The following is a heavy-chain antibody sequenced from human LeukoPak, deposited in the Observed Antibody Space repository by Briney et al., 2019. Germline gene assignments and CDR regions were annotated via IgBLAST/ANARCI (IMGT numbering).Heavy chain of an antibody. Sequence: GSLRLSCAASGFTFSSYAMSWVRQAPGKGLEWVSGISGSGGSTYYADYVKGRFTISRDNSKNTMYMQMNSLRAEDTAVYYCAKDRIAVAAATPDYWGQGALVTASS. CDR3: AKDRIAVAAATPDY. CDR2: ISGSGGST. J-gene: IGHJ4*02. CDR1: GFTFSSYA. V-gene: IGHV3-23*01. D-gene: IGHD6-19*01.